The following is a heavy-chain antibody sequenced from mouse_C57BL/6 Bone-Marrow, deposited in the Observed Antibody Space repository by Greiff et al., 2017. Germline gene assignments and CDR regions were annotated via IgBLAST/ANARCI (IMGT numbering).Heavy chain of an antibody. CDR3: ARDDGYPDY. CDR1: GYTFTSYW. D-gene: IGHD2-3*01. V-gene: IGHV1-64*01. J-gene: IGHJ2*01. Sequence: QVHVKQPGAELVKPGASVKLSCKASGYTFTSYWMHWVKQRPGQGLEWIGMIHPNSGSTNYNEKFKSKATLTVDKSSSTAYMQLSSLTSEDSAVYYCARDDGYPDYWGQGTTLTVSS. CDR2: IHPNSGST.